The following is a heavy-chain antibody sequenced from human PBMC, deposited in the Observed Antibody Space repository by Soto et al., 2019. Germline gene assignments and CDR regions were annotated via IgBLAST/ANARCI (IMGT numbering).Heavy chain of an antibody. D-gene: IGHD3-10*01. CDR3: AKDAVSYNGEWDWFDT. V-gene: IGHV3-23*01. CDR1: GFTFGDYA. J-gene: IGHJ5*02. Sequence: QLLESGGGLVQPGGSLRVHCVASGFTFGDYAMSWVRQAPGKGLEWVASIGGGGTDTYYAASVKGRFTISRDNSKSTLYLQMNNLRVEDTAVYSCAKDAVSYNGEWDWFDTWGQGTLVTVSS. CDR2: IGGGGTDT.